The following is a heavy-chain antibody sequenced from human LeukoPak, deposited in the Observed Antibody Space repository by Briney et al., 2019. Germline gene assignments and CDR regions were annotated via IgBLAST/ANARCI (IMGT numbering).Heavy chain of an antibody. D-gene: IGHD5-12*01. CDR1: GVTFSSYS. V-gene: IGHV3-21*01. J-gene: IGHJ4*02. Sequence: GGSLILSCAASGVTFSSYSMNWVRQTPGKGLEWVSSISSSSSFIDYADSVKGRFTISRDNAKNSLYLQMNSLRAEDTAVYYCARAPVATKDYWGQGTLVTVSS. CDR3: ARAPVATKDY. CDR2: ISSSSSFI.